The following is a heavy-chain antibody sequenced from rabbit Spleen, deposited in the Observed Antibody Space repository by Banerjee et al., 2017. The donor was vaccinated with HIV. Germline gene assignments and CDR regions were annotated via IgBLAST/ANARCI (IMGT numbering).Heavy chain of an antibody. Sequence: QEQLEESGGDLVKPGASLTLSCKASGLDFSSSYWICWVRQAPGKGLEWIACIDVSRSGSTYYASWAKGRFTVSKTSSTTVTLQMTSLTAADTATYFCVRDRANIGGDYGPYYFDLWGQGTLVTVS. V-gene: IGHV1S45*01. CDR3: VRDRANIGGDYGPYYFDL. J-gene: IGHJ4*01. CDR1: GLDFSSSYW. D-gene: IGHD2-1*01. CDR2: IDVSRSGST.